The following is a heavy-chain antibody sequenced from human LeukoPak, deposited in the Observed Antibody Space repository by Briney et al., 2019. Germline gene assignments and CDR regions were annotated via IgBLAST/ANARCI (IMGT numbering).Heavy chain of an antibody. CDR1: GFTFSSYH. CDR3: AKDRTVGASYWYFDL. Sequence: GGSLRLSCAASGFTFSSYHIHWVRQAPGKGLEWVAVISYDGSDKYYADSVKGRFTISRDSSKNTLFLHMNTLRAEDTAIYYCAKDRTVGASYWYFDLWGRGTLVTVSS. CDR2: ISYDGSDK. D-gene: IGHD1-26*01. V-gene: IGHV3-30-3*01. J-gene: IGHJ2*01.